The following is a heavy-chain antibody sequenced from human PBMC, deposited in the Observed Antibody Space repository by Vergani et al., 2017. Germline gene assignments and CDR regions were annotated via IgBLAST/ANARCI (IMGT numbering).Heavy chain of an antibody. CDR2: ITYNGGRT. V-gene: IGHV3-23*04. Sequence: EVQLVESGGNQVQPGSSLRLSCVVSGFTFNIYAMSWVRQAPGKGLEWVSTITYNGGRTYYADSVTGRFTISRDNSKNTLFLQLKTLRAEDTGVYYCAKDYNIMGALHYWGQGTLVAVSS. CDR3: AKDYNIMGALHY. CDR1: GFTFNIYA. D-gene: IGHD5-12*01. J-gene: IGHJ4*02.